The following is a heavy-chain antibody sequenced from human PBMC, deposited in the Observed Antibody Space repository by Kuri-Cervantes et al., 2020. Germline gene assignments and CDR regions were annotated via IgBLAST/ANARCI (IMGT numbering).Heavy chain of an antibody. D-gene: IGHD2-2*01. CDR2: MNPNSGNT. Sequence: ASVKVSCKASGYTFTSYDINWVRQATGQGLEWMGWMNPNSGNTGYAQKFQGRLTMTRNTSISTAYMELSSLRSEDTAVYYCASTLDCSSTSCHGGVDYWGQGTLVTVSS. CDR1: GYTFTSYD. J-gene: IGHJ4*02. V-gene: IGHV1-8*02. CDR3: ASTLDCSSTSCHGGVDY.